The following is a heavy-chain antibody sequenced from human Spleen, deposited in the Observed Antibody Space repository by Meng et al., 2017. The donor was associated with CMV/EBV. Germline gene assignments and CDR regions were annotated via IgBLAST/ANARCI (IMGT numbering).Heavy chain of an antibody. CDR3: ARDQGRVVVVPAAMLNY. D-gene: IGHD2-2*01. CDR1: GFTFSSYA. CDR2: ISYDGSNK. V-gene: IGHV3-30*04. J-gene: IGHJ4*02. Sequence: GESLKISCAASGFTFSSYAMHWVRQAPGKGLEWVAVISYDGSNKYYADSVKGRFTTSRDNSKNTLYLQMNSLRAEDTAVYYCARDQGRVVVVPAAMLNYWGQGTLVTVSS.